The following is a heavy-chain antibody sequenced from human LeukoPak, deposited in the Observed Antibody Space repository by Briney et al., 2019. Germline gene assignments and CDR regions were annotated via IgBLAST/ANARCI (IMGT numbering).Heavy chain of an antibody. CDR3: ARHRAYYYDSSGYYLFIPYYFDY. D-gene: IGHD3-22*01. Sequence: SETLSLTCTVSGASISTGNYYWSWVRQPAGKGLEWIGRIYTTGSTSYNPSLKSRVTISVDTSKNQFSLKLSSLTAADTAVYYCARHRAYYYDSSGYYLFIPYYFDYWGQGTLVTVSS. CDR2: IYTTGST. V-gene: IGHV4-61*02. J-gene: IGHJ4*02. CDR1: GASISTGNYY.